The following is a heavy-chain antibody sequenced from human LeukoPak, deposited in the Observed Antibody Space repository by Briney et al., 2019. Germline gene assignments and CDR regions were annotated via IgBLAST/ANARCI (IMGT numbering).Heavy chain of an antibody. D-gene: IGHD6-19*01. CDR3: ARAGLYSSGWFDY. CDR1: GGSISSYY. V-gene: IGHV4-59*01. Sequence: SETLSLTCTVSGGSISSYYWSWIRQPPGKGLEWIGYISYSGSTNYNPSLKSRVTKSVDTSKNQFSLKLSSVTAADTAVYYCARAGLYSSGWFDYWGQGTLVTVSS. J-gene: IGHJ4*02. CDR2: ISYSGST.